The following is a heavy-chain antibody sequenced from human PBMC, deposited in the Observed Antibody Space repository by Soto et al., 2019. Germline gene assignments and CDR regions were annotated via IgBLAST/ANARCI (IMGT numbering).Heavy chain of an antibody. V-gene: IGHV3-30*18. CDR3: AKDAIAAAGSGGLGFDP. J-gene: IGHJ5*02. Sequence: VQLVESGGGVVQPGRSLRLSCAASGFTFSSYGMHWVRQAPGKGLEWVAVISYDGSNKYYADSVKGRFTISRDNSKNTLYLQMNSLRAEDTAVYYCAKDAIAAAGSGGLGFDPWGQGTLVTVSS. CDR2: ISYDGSNK. CDR1: GFTFSSYG. D-gene: IGHD6-13*01.